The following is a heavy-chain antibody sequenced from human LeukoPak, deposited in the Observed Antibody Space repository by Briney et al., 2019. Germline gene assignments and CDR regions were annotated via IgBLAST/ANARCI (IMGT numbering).Heavy chain of an antibody. Sequence: ASVKVSCKGSGYTFTGYYMHWVRQAPGQGLEGMGWINPKSGGTNYAQKFQGRVTMTRDTSISTAYMELSRLRSDDTAVYYCASMVRGVIIRDSSGYYDEYFQHWGQGTLVTVSS. CDR2: INPKSGGT. CDR3: ASMVRGVIIRDSSGYYDEYFQH. D-gene: IGHD3-10*01. CDR1: GYTFTGYY. V-gene: IGHV1-2*02. J-gene: IGHJ1*01.